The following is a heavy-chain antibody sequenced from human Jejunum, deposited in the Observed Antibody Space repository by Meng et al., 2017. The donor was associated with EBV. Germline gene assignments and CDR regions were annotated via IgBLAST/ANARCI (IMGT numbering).Heavy chain of an antibody. D-gene: IGHD5-12*01. Sequence: AQLQESGLGLVKPSETLSLTCTVSGGSVNSGNVYWSWIRQPPGKGLEWIGYIYYSGSTNYIPSLKSRVTISLDTSKNQFSLKLSSVTAADTAVYYCAGLRYSGYDRAFDYWGQGALVTVSS. V-gene: IGHV4-61*01. CDR2: IYYSGST. CDR1: GGSVNSGNVY. CDR3: AGLRYSGYDRAFDY. J-gene: IGHJ4*02.